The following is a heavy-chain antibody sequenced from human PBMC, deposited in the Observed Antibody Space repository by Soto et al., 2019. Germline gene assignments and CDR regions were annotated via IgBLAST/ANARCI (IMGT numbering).Heavy chain of an antibody. J-gene: IGHJ4*02. CDR1: GFTFSSHG. V-gene: IGHV3-33*01. Sequence: QVQLVKSGGGVVQPGRSLRLSCGASGFTFSSHGMHWVRQAPGKGLEWVAVIWYDGSNKYYADSVKGRFTISRDNSKNTVYLQMNSLRAEDTAVYYCARWGDNKIFDYWGQGTLVTVSS. CDR2: IWYDGSNK. D-gene: IGHD1-1*01. CDR3: ARWGDNKIFDY.